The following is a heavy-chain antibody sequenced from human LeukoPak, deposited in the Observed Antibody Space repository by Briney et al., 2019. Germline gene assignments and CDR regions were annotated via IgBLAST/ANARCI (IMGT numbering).Heavy chain of an antibody. CDR1: GYTFTSHA. V-gene: IGHV1-69*13. CDR2: IIPIFGTA. Sequence: ASVKVSCKASGYTFTSHAMNWVRQAPGQGLEWMGGIIPIFGTANYAQKFQGRVTLTADESTSTAYMELSSLRSEDTAVYYCVRAAVTGDPFDYWGQGTLDTVSS. D-gene: IGHD7-27*01. J-gene: IGHJ4*02. CDR3: VRAAVTGDPFDY.